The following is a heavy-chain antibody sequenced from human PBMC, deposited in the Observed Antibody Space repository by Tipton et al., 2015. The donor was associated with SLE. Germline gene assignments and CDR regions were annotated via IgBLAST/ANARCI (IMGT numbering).Heavy chain of an antibody. CDR2: IYISGSGSI. V-gene: IGHV4-4*07. CDR3: ARHDTNYGRNWLDP. D-gene: IGHD2-8*01. Sequence: LRLFCTVSGASVRNYYWSWIRQPAGKGLEWIGRIYISGSGSINYNPSLKSRVTISVDTSKNQFSLKLSSVTAADPAVYYCARHDTNYGRNWLDPWGQGTLVTVSS. J-gene: IGHJ5*02. CDR1: GASVRNYY.